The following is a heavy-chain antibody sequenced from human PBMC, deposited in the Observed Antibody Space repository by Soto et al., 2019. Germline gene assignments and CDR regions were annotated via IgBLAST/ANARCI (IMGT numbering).Heavy chain of an antibody. V-gene: IGHV3-23*01. CDR3: TTDYGYSSGQNDN. J-gene: IGHJ4*02. D-gene: IGHD6-19*01. Sequence: GGSLRLSCAASGFTFSSYAMSWVRQAPGKGLEWVSAISGSGVSTYYADSVKGRFTISRDNSKNTLYLQMNSLRAEDTAVYYCTTDYGYSSGQNDNWGQGTLVTVSS. CDR2: ISGSGVST. CDR1: GFTFSSYA.